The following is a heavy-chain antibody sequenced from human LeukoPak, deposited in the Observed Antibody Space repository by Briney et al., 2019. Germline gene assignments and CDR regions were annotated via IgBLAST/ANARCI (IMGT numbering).Heavy chain of an antibody. CDR2: INPNSGGT. Sequence: ASVKVSCKASGYTFTGYYMHWVRQAPGQGLEWMGWINPNSGGTNYAQKLQGRVTMTRDTSISTAYMELSRLRSDDTAVYYCARGAIELELPLDPWGQGTLVTVSS. CDR1: GYTFTGYY. CDR3: ARGAIELELPLDP. J-gene: IGHJ5*02. V-gene: IGHV1-2*02. D-gene: IGHD1-7*01.